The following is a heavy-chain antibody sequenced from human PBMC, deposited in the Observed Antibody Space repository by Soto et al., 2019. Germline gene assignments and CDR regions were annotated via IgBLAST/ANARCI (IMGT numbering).Heavy chain of an antibody. Sequence: GGSLRLSCAASGFTFDDYAMHWVRQAPGKGLEWVSGISWNSGSIGYADSVKGRFTISRDNAKNSLYLQMNSLRAEDTALYYCAKELRFGGIEVAFDIWGQGTMVTVSS. V-gene: IGHV3-9*01. D-gene: IGHD5-12*01. J-gene: IGHJ3*02. CDR2: ISWNSGSI. CDR1: GFTFDDYA. CDR3: AKELRFGGIEVAFDI.